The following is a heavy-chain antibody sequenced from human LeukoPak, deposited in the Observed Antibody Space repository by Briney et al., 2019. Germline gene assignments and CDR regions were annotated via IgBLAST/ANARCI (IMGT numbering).Heavy chain of an antibody. V-gene: IGHV3-48*01. Sequence: GGSLRLSCTASGFTFSDYSMNWVRQAPGKGLEWVSYSSTTGLSIYYADSVKGRFTISRDNAKNSLHLQMNSLRAEDTAVYYCVRRGDYGDLWGQGTLVTVSS. CDR3: VRRGDYGDL. CDR1: GFTFSDYS. D-gene: IGHD4-17*01. CDR2: SSTTGLSI. J-gene: IGHJ4*02.